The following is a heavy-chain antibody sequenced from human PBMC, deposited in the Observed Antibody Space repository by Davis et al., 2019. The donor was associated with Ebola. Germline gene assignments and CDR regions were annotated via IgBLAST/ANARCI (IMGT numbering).Heavy chain of an antibody. Sequence: GESLKISCAASGFTFSSYGMSWVRQAAGKGLEWVSASGRTDKTYYADSVKGRFTISRDKSKNTVYLQMNSLRAEDTAVYYCAKEIGGSGWYSIDYWGQGTLVTVSS. V-gene: IGHV3-23*01. D-gene: IGHD6-19*01. CDR3: AKEIGGSGWYSIDY. CDR2: SGRTDKT. J-gene: IGHJ4*02. CDR1: GFTFSSYG.